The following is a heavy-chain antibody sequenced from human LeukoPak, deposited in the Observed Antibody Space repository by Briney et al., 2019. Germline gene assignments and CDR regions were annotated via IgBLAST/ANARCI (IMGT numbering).Heavy chain of an antibody. CDR1: GGSFSGYY. CDR2: INQSGGT. J-gene: IGHJ6*03. D-gene: IGHD6-13*01. V-gene: IGHV4-34*01. CDR3: ARVSSSSWAGNYYYYMDV. Sequence: SETLSLTCAVYGGSFSGYYWGWIRQPPGKGLEWIGQINQSGGTNYNPSLKSRVTISVDTSKNQFSLKLSSVTAADTAVYYCARVSSSSWAGNYYYYMDVWGKGTTVTVSS.